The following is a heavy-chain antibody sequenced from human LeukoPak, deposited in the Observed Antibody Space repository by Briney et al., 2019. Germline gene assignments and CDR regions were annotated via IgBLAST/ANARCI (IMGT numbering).Heavy chain of an antibody. CDR3: ARLAATTGRLYFDY. V-gene: IGHV3-53*01. CDR2: IYSGGNT. CDR1: GLTVSSNY. J-gene: IGHJ4*02. D-gene: IGHD1-1*01. Sequence: GGSLRLSCAASGLTVSSNYMGWVRQAPGKGLEYVSVIYSGGNTYYAGSVKGRFTISRDNSKNTVYLQMNSLRAEDTAVFYCARLAATTGRLYFDYWGRGNLVTVSS.